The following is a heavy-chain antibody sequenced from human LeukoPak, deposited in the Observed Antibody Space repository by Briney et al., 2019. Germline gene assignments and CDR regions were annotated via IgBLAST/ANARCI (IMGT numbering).Heavy chain of an antibody. CDR1: GFTVSSNY. Sequence: PGGSLRLSGAASGFTVSSNYMSWVRQAPGKGLEWVSGINWNGGSTGYADSVKGRFTISRDNAKNSLYLQMNSLRAEDTALYHCARDYYGGNLPGVFDIWGQGTMVTVSS. D-gene: IGHD4-23*01. J-gene: IGHJ3*02. CDR3: ARDYYGGNLPGVFDI. V-gene: IGHV3-20*01. CDR2: INWNGGST.